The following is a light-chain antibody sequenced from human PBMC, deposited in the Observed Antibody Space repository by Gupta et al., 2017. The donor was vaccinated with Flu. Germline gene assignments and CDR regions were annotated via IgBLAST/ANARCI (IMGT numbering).Light chain of an antibody. V-gene: IGKV4-1*01. CDR3: QQYHSPPVT. CDR1: QGVSHSYRNKNY. CDR2: WAS. Sequence: NCKARQGVSHSYRNKNYLAWFQQKPGQPPKLLIYWASTRESGVPDRFSGSGSGTDFTLTISSLQAEDVAVYYCQQYHSPPVTFGGGTKVEIK. J-gene: IGKJ4*01.